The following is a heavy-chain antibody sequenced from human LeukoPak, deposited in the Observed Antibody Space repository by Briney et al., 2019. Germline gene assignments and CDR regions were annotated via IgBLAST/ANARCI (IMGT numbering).Heavy chain of an antibody. D-gene: IGHD3-9*01. Sequence: GESLQISCKGSGYSFTSYWIGWVRQLPGKGLEWMGIIYPGDSDTRYSPSFQGQVTISADKSISTAYLQWSSLKASDTAMYYCARLKAGYIEYFQHWGQGTLVTVSS. CDR1: GYSFTSYW. CDR2: IYPGDSDT. CDR3: ARLKAGYIEYFQH. V-gene: IGHV5-51*01. J-gene: IGHJ1*01.